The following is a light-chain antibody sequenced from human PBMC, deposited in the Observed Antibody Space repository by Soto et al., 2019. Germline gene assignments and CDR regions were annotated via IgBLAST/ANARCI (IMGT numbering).Light chain of an antibody. V-gene: IGLV2-14*01. Sequence: QSVLTQPASVSGSPGQSITVSCTGTSSDVGGYDYVSWYQQHPGKAPKLVIYEVSNRPSGVSTRFSGSKSGNTASLTISGLQAEDEADYYCFSYTNTNPRVFGGGTKVTVL. CDR2: EVS. J-gene: IGLJ3*02. CDR1: SSDVGGYDY. CDR3: FSYTNTNPRV.